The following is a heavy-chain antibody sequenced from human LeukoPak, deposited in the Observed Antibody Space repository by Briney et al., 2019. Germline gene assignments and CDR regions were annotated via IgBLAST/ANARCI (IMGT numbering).Heavy chain of an antibody. Sequence: SQTLSLTCTVSGGSISSGGYYWSWIRQPPGKGLEWIGYIYYSGSTNYNPSLKSRVTISVDTSKNQFSLKLSSVTAADTAVYYCAREYQLDAFDIWGQGTMVTVSS. CDR3: AREYQLDAFDI. V-gene: IGHV4-61*08. J-gene: IGHJ3*02. CDR2: IYYSGST. D-gene: IGHD2-2*01. CDR1: GGSISSGGYY.